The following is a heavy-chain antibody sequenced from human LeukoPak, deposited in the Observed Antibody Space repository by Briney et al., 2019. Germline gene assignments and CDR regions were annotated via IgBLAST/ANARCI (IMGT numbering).Heavy chain of an antibody. D-gene: IGHD1-26*01. CDR1: GVSITSGYF. CDR3: VRAESVGIFDV. CDR2: IYHNGDT. Sequence: PAETLSLTCPVSGVSITSGYFWGWIRQSPGKILEWIGYIYHNGDTVYNPSLNSSLRSRVTLLVEPSKNQFSLSLNSVIAADTAVFYCVRAESVGIFDVWGQGILVTVSS. V-gene: IGHV4-38-2*02. J-gene: IGHJ4*02.